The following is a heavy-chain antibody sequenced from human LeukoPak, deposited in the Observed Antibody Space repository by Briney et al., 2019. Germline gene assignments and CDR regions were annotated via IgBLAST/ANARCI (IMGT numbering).Heavy chain of an antibody. D-gene: IGHD6-6*01. J-gene: IGHJ2*01. CDR2: TYYRSKWYN. CDR1: GDSVSSNSAA. CDR3: ARDESRTGQYNWFFDL. Sequence: LQTLSLTCAISGDSVSSNSAAWNWIRQSPSRGLEWLGRTYYRSKWYNDYAVSVKSRVTINPDASKNQFSLQLNSVTAADTAVFYCARDESRTGQYNWFFDLWGRGTLVTVSS. V-gene: IGHV6-1*01.